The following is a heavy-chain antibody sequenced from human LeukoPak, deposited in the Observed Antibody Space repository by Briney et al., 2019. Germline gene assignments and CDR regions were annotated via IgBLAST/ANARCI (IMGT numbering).Heavy chain of an antibody. Sequence: GGSLRLSCAASGFTFSSYAMGWVRQAPGKGLDWASTISGNGGNTYYADSVKGRFTISRDNSKNTLYLQINTLRAEDMAVYYCAKVVISWGPTSQDYWGQGTLVTVSS. D-gene: IGHD6-13*01. CDR2: ISGNGGNT. V-gene: IGHV3-23*01. CDR1: GFTFSSYA. J-gene: IGHJ4*02. CDR3: AKVVISWGPTSQDY.